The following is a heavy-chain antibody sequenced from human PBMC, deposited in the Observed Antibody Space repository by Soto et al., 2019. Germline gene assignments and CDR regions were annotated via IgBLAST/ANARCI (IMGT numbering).Heavy chain of an antibody. V-gene: IGHV1-69*13. CDR2: IIPIFGTA. CDR3: ARASGYYDILTGYTYPSFDY. Sequence: PSVKVSCKASGGTFSSYAISWVRQAPGQGLEWMGGIIPIFGTANYAQKFQGRVTITADESTSTAYMELSSLRSEDTAVYYCARASGYYDILTGYTYPSFDYWGQGTLVTVSS. J-gene: IGHJ4*02. CDR1: GGTFSSYA. D-gene: IGHD3-9*01.